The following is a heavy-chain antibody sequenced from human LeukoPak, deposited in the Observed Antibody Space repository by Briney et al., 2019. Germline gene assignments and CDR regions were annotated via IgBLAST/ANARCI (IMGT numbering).Heavy chain of an antibody. CDR3: AKPSKYCSGGSCYSEWYFDY. CDR1: GFTFSNYG. CDR2: IWYGGSDK. D-gene: IGHD2-15*01. V-gene: IGHV3-33*06. J-gene: IGHJ4*02. Sequence: GGSLRLSCAASGFTFSNYGMHWVRQAPGKGLEWVAVIWYGGSDKYYADSVKGRFTISRDNPKNTLYLQMNSLRAEDTAVYYCAKPSKYCSGGSCYSEWYFDYWGQGTLVTVSS.